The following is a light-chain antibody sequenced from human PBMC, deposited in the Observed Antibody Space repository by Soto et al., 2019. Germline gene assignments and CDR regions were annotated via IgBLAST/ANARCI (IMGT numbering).Light chain of an antibody. J-gene: IGKJ5*01. CDR2: DAS. CDR1: ADVSSSY. Sequence: VVLPRTSATLSFSPGERATLSCGASADVSSSYVAWYQQKSGLAPRLLIHDASSRATGIPDRFSGSKSGTGFTLTIRRLEPEDAGVYYCQQYGCSPITFGQGTRLEIK. CDR3: QQYGCSPIT. V-gene: IGKV3D-20*01.